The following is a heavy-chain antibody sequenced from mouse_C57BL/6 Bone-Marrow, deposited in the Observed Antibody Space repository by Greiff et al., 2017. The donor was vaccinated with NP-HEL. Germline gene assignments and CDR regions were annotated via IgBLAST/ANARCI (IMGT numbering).Heavy chain of an antibody. CDR3: ARHDYGSSYRNYAMDY. J-gene: IGHJ4*01. Sequence: EVQGVESGGGLVQPGGSLKLSCAASGFTFSDYYMYWVRQTPEKRLEWVAYISNGGGSTYYPDTVKGRFTISRDNAKNTLYLQMSRLKSEDTAMYYCARHDYGSSYRNYAMDYWGQGTSVTVSS. V-gene: IGHV5-12*01. CDR2: ISNGGGST. CDR1: GFTFSDYY. D-gene: IGHD1-1*01.